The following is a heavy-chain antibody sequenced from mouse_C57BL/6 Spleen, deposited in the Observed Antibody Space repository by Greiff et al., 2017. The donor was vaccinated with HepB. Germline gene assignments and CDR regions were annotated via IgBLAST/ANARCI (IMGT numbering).Heavy chain of an antibody. V-gene: IGHV3-1*01. CDR2: ISYSGST. CDR3: ARGDLYDFDY. D-gene: IGHD2-14*01. CDR1: GYSITSGYD. Sequence: EVQLQQSGPGMVKPSQSLSLTCTVPGYSITSGYDWHWIRHFPGNKLEWMGYISYSGSTNYNPSLKSRISLTHDTSKNHFFLKLNSVTTEDTATYYRARGDLYDFDYWGQGTTLTVSS. J-gene: IGHJ2*01.